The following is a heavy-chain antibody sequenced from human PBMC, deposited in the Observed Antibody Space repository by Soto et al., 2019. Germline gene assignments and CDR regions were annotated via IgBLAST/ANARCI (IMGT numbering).Heavy chain of an antibody. D-gene: IGHD3-22*01. CDR1: GYAFTWFH. J-gene: IGHJ4*02. V-gene: IGHV1-3*01. CDR2: INAGNGNT. Sequence: SVKVSCKASGYAFTWFHIHWVRQAPGQRLEWMGWINAGNGNTKYSQKFQGRVTFTRDTSANTAYMELSSLISEDTAVYYCARPKDYDDCLDLWGQGTLVTVSS. CDR3: ARPKDYDDCLDL.